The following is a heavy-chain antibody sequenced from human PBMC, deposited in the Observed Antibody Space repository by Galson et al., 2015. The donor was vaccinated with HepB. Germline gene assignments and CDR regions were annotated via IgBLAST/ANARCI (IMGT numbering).Heavy chain of an antibody. J-gene: IGHJ4*02. Sequence: SLRLSCAASGFTFSSYWMSWVRQAPGKGLEWVANIKQDGSEKYYVDSVKGRFTISRDNAKNSLYLQMNSLRAEDTAVYYCARGSGGGSYEQEYYLDYWAREPWSPSPQ. CDR1: GFTFSSYW. CDR2: IKQDGSEK. CDR3: ARGSGGGSYEQEYYLDY. D-gene: IGHD1-26*01. V-gene: IGHV3-7*01.